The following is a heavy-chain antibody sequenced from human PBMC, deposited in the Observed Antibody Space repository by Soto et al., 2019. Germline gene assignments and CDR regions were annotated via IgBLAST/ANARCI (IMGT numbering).Heavy chain of an antibody. J-gene: IGHJ5*02. CDR2: VNPSSGNT. V-gene: IGHV1-8*01. Sequence: QVQLVQSGAEVKRPGASVKVSCEASGYTFTTYDINWVRQASGQGLEWMGCVNPSSGNTAYAQKFHGRVTMTRDTSISTAYMELSSLKSDDTAIYYCARASMYIWNDHWGQGTLVTVSS. D-gene: IGHD1-20*01. CDR3: ARASMYIWNDH. CDR1: GYTFTTYD.